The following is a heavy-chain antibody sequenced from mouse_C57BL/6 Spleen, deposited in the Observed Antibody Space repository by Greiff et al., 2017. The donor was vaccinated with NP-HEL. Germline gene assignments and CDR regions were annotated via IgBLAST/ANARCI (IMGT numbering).Heavy chain of an antibody. CDR3: AQIPALRGAMDY. Sequence: QVTLKVSGPGILQPSQSLSLSCSSSGFSLSTSNMGLGWIRQPSGLGLEWLAHIWWNDDKYYNPFLKSLPTFSKHPSNNQVFLKITSVDTADTATDYCAQIPALRGAMDYWGQGTSVTVSS. CDR2: IWWNDDK. V-gene: IGHV8-5*01. CDR1: GFSLSTSNMG. J-gene: IGHJ4*01.